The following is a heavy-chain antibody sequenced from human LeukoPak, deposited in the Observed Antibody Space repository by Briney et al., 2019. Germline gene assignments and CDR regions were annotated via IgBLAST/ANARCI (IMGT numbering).Heavy chain of an antibody. Sequence: PGGFLRLSCVTTVVTFTSHCIHWLRQAACKGLEWVAFVRNDGFDTYHSNSVKGRFSISRDDSKNTVYLQMNSLRAEDTALYYCARDRGKDYFGDWGQGTQVTVSS. J-gene: IGHJ4*02. V-gene: IGHV3-30*02. CDR1: VVTFTSHC. D-gene: IGHD4-23*01. CDR3: ARDRGKDYFGD. CDR2: VRNDGFDT.